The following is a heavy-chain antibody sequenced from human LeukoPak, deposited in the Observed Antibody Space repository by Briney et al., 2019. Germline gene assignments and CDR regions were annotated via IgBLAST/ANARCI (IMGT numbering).Heavy chain of an antibody. CDR1: GDSVSSNSAT. CDR2: TYFRSKWIY. D-gene: IGHD3-22*01. V-gene: IGHV6-1*01. CDR3: ARTGRGYYDY. Sequence: QTLSLTCAISGDSVSSNSATWHWIRQSPSRGLEWLARTYFRSKWIYDYAPSLKSRLTISPDTSKNQFALQLNSVTPEDTAVYFCARTGRGYYDYWGQGTLATVSS. J-gene: IGHJ4*02.